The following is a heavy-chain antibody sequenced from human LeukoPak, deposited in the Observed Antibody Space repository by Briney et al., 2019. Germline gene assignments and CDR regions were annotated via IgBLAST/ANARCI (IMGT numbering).Heavy chain of an antibody. CDR3: ARDCSSTSCYGFDY. CDR1: GYTFTGYY. CDR2: INPNSGGT. D-gene: IGHD2-2*01. J-gene: IGHJ4*02. Sequence: ASVKVSCKASGYTFTGYYMHWVRQAPGQGLEWMGRINPNSGGTNYAQKFQGRVTMTRDTSISTAYMELSSLRSEDTAVYYCARDCSSTSCYGFDYWGQGTLVTVSS. V-gene: IGHV1-2*06.